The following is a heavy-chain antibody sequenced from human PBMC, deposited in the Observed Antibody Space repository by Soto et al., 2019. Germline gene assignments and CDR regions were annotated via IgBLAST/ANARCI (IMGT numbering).Heavy chain of an antibody. D-gene: IGHD3-3*01. Sequence: QVHLQESGPGLVKPSGTLALTCAVSGGSISSDKWWTWVRQPPGKGLEWIGEISHRGSTNYSPSFKSRLSLSVDTTKTQFSLGLTSVTAADTAVYYCAAIPLTSGVVSGRFDPWGQGIMVTVSS. V-gene: IGHV4-4*02. CDR2: ISHRGST. CDR1: GGSISSDKW. CDR3: AAIPLTSGVVSGRFDP. J-gene: IGHJ5*02.